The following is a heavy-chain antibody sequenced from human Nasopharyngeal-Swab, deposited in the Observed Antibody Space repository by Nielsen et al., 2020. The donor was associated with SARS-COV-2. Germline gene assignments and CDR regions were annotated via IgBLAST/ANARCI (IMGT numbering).Heavy chain of an antibody. CDR3: ARAYSSSWYYGY. V-gene: IGHV3-33*01. Sequence: GASLKISCAASGFTFSSYGMHWVRQAPGKGLEWVAVIWYDGSNKYYADSVKGRLTISRDNSKNTLYLQMNSLRAEDTAVYYCARAYSSSWYYGYWGQGTLVTVSS. CDR1: GFTFSSYG. CDR2: IWYDGSNK. D-gene: IGHD6-13*01. J-gene: IGHJ4*02.